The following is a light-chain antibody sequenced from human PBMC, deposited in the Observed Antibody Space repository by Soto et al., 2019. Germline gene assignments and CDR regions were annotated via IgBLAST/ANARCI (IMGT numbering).Light chain of an antibody. Sequence: EIVLTQSPGTLYLSPGERATLSCRASQSVSSRYLAWYQQKPGQAHRLLIYGASSRATAIPDRFSGSGSGTDFTLTISRLEPEDFAVYSCQQYGNSPPITFGQATRLEI. J-gene: IGKJ5*01. V-gene: IGKV3-20*01. CDR2: GAS. CDR1: QSVSSRY. CDR3: QQYGNSPPIT.